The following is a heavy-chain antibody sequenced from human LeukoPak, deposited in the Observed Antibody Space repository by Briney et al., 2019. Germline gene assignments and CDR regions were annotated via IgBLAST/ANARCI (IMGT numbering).Heavy chain of an antibody. J-gene: IGHJ5*02. D-gene: IGHD7-27*01. CDR2: INPSDSST. CDR3: ARGGVAKLGPLDL. V-gene: IGHV1-46*01. Sequence: GASVKVSCKASGYSFTCYYMHWVRQAPGQGLEWMGIINPSDSSTSYAQKFQGRVTMTRDTSTSTVYMELSSLRSEDTAVYYCARGGVAKLGPLDLWGQGTLVTVSS. CDR1: GYSFTCYY.